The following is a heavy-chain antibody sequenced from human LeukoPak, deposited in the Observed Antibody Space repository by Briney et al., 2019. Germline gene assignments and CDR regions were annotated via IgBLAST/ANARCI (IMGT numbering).Heavy chain of an antibody. CDR1: GYAFSAYC. CDR2: INPKSGGT. CDR3: VRDLGISGWYAPPLGYFDS. D-gene: IGHD6-19*01. V-gene: IGHV1-2*02. J-gene: IGHJ4*02. Sequence: ASVKVSCKASGYAFSAYCMHWVRQAPGQGLEWMGWINPKSGGTNYAQQFQDRVTMTRDTSISSTYMELSRLKSDDTAVYYCVRDLGISGWYAPPLGYFDSWGQGTLVTVSS.